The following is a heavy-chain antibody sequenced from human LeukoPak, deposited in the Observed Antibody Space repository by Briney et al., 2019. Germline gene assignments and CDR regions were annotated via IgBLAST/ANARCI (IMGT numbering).Heavy chain of an antibody. CDR1: GGSISSYY. Sequence: SGTLSLTCTVSGGSISSYYWSWIRQPPGKGLEWIGYIYYSGSTNYNPSLKSRVTISVDTSKNQFSLKLSSVTAADTAVYYCARRRVGATLGDAFDIWGQGTMVTVYS. CDR3: ARRRVGATLGDAFDI. CDR2: IYYSGST. V-gene: IGHV4-59*08. D-gene: IGHD1-26*01. J-gene: IGHJ3*02.